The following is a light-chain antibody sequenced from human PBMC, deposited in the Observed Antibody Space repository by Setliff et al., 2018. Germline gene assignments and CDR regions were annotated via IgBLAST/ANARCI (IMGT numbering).Light chain of an antibody. J-gene: IGLJ1*01. V-gene: IGLV1-40*01. CDR1: SSNIGAGYD. Sequence: SALTQPPSVSGAPGQRVTISCTGSSSNIGAGYDVHWYQQLPGTAPKLLIYGNNNRPSGVPDRFSGSKSGNTASLTVSGLQAEDEADYYCSSYAGSNNFPYVFGTGTKVTVL. CDR2: GNN. CDR3: SSYAGSNNFPYV.